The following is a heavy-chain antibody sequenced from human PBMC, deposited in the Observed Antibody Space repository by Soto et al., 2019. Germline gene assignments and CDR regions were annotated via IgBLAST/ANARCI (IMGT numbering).Heavy chain of an antibody. CDR1: GFTFSGSA. Sequence: VQLVESGGDLVQPGGSLKLSCAASGFTFSGSAMHWVRQASGKGLEWVGRIRSKANSYATAYAASVKGRFTISRDDSKNTAYLQMNSLKTEDTAVYYCNTRGRQINSSSSSGGLDYWGQGTLVTVSS. J-gene: IGHJ4*02. D-gene: IGHD6-6*01. CDR3: NTRGRQINSSSSSGGLDY. CDR2: IRSKANSYAT. V-gene: IGHV3-73*01.